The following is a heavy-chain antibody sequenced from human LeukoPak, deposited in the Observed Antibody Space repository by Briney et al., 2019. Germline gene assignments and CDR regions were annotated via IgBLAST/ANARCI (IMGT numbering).Heavy chain of an antibody. J-gene: IGHJ3*02. V-gene: IGHV4-59*01. CDR3: ARDSDYGGNSGSAFDI. D-gene: IGHD4-23*01. Sequence: PSETLSLTCTVSGGSISSYYWSWIRQPPGKGLEWIGYIYYSGSTNYNPSLKSRVTISVDTSKNQFSLKLSSVTAADTAVYYCARDSDYGGNSGSAFDIWGQGTMVTVSS. CDR2: IYYSGST. CDR1: GGSISSYY.